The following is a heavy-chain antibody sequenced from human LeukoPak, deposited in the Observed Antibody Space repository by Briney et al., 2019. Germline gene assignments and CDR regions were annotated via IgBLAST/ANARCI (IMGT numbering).Heavy chain of an antibody. Sequence: ASETLSLTCAVYGGSFSGYYWSWIRQPPGKGLEWIGEINHSGSTNYNPSLKSRVTISVDTSKNQFSLKLSSVTAADTAVYYCARAESGYAHLFDSWGRGTLVTVSS. D-gene: IGHD5-12*01. CDR2: INHSGST. V-gene: IGHV4-34*01. CDR1: GGSFSGYY. J-gene: IGHJ4*02. CDR3: ARAESGYAHLFDS.